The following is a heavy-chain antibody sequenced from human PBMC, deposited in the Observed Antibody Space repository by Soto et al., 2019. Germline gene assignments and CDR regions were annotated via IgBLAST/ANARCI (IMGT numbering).Heavy chain of an antibody. CDR2: IYYSGST. CDR3: AVTAKPGASTDHA. J-gene: IGHJ3*01. D-gene: IGHD1-26*01. Sequence: SETLSLTCTVSGGSISSGGYYWSWIRQHPGKGLEWIGYIYYSGSTYYNPSLKSRVTISVDTSKNQFSLKLSSVTAADTAVYYCAVTAKPGASTDHAWGQGTMVTVSS. CDR1: GGSISSGGYY. V-gene: IGHV4-31*03.